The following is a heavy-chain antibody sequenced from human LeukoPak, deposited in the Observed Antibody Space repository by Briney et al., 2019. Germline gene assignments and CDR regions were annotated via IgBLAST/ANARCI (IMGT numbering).Heavy chain of an antibody. D-gene: IGHD6-13*01. V-gene: IGHV4-34*01. CDR2: INHSGST. J-gene: IGHJ4*02. Sequence: PSETLSLTCAVYGGSFSGYYWSWIRQPPGKGLEWIGEINHSGSTNYNPSLKSRVTISVDTSKNQFSLKLSSVTAADTAVYYCARQGPDIRGYSSSWYTFDYWGQGTLVTVSS. CDR1: GGSFSGYY. CDR3: ARQGPDIRGYSSSWYTFDY.